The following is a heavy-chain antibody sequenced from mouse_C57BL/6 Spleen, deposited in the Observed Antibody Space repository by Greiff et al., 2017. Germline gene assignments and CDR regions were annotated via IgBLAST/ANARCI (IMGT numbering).Heavy chain of an antibody. CDR2: IYPSDSET. CDR1: GYTFTSYW. D-gene: IGHD2-4*01. J-gene: IGHJ3*01. Sequence: QVHVKHPGAELVRPGSSVKLSCKASGYTFTSYWMDWVKQRPGQGLEWIGNIYPSDSETHYNQKFKDKATLTVDKSSSTAYMQLSSLTSEDSAVYYCARYDYDGAWFAYWGQGTLVTVSA. CDR3: ARYDYDGAWFAY. V-gene: IGHV1-61*01.